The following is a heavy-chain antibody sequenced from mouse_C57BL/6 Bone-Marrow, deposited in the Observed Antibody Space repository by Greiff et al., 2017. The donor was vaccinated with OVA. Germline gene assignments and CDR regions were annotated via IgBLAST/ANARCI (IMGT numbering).Heavy chain of an antibody. Sequence: EVMLVESGGGLVQPGGSMKLSCAASGFTFSDAWMDWVRQSPEKGLEWVAEIRNKANNHATYYTESVKGRFTISRDDSKSSVYLQMNSLRAEDTGIYYCTRLTVTNYFDYWGQGTTLTVSS. CDR1: GFTFSDAW. D-gene: IGHD1-1*01. CDR2: IRNKANNHAT. CDR3: TRLTVTNYFDY. V-gene: IGHV6-6*01. J-gene: IGHJ2*01.